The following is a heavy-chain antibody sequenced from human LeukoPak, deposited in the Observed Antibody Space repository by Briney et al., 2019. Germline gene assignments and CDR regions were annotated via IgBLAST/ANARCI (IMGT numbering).Heavy chain of an antibody. D-gene: IGHD1-26*01. J-gene: IGHJ4*02. CDR1: GGSISSYY. V-gene: IGHV4-59*01. CDR3: ARLSLVGAIDS. CDR2: IYYSGST. Sequence: SETLSLTCTVSGGSISSYYWSWIRQPPGKGLEWIGYIYYSGSTNYNPSLKSRVTISVDTSKNQFSLKLSSVTAADTAVYYCARLSLVGAIDSWGQGTLVTVSS.